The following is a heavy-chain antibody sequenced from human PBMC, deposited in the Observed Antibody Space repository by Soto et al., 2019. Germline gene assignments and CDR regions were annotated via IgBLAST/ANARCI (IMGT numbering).Heavy chain of an antibody. D-gene: IGHD5-18*01. J-gene: IGHJ4*02. V-gene: IGHV4-31*03. CDR2: IYYSGST. CDR1: CACISSGGYY. CDR3: ARIRGYSYGLIFDY. Sequence: PSETLSLSCTVSCACISSGGYYWGWIRQHPGKGLEWIGYIYYSGSTYYNPALKSRVTISVDTSKNQFSLKLSSVTAADTAVYYCARIRGYSYGLIFDYGGQGTLVTVSS.